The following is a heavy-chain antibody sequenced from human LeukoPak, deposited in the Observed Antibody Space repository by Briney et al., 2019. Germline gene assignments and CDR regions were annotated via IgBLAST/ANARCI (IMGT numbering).Heavy chain of an antibody. Sequence: SETLSLTCTVSGGSISSYYWSWIRQPPGKGLEWIGYIYYSGSTNYNPSLKSRVTISVDTSKNQFSLKLSSVTAADTAVYYCARVGDYGDYVVFDYWGQGTLVTVSS. J-gene: IGHJ4*02. D-gene: IGHD4-17*01. CDR2: IYYSGST. CDR1: GGSISSYY. CDR3: ARVGDYGDYVVFDY. V-gene: IGHV4-59*12.